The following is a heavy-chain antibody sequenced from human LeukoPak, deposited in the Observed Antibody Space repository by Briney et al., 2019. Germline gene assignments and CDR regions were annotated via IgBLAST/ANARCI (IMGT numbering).Heavy chain of an antibody. D-gene: IGHD1-26*01. CDR1: GYTFTGYY. CDR3: AREIFGGATNYYYMDV. CDR2: INPNSGGT. Sequence: ASVKVSCKASGYTFTGYYMHWVRQAPGQGLEWMGWINPNSGGTNYAQKFQGRVTMTRDTSISTAYMELSRLRSDDTAVYYCAREIFGGATNYYYMDVWGKGTTVTVSS. J-gene: IGHJ6*03. V-gene: IGHV1-2*02.